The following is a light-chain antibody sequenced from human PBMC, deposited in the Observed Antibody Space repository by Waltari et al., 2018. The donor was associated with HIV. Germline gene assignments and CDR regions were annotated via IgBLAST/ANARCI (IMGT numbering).Light chain of an antibody. V-gene: IGKV3-15*01. CDR3: QQYNNWPPWT. J-gene: IGKJ1*01. Sequence: ELVMTQSPATLSVSPGERATLSCRARQSISSNLAWYQQKPGQAPRLLIYGASTRATDIPARFSGSGSGTDFTLTISSLQSEDFAVYYCQQYNNWPPWTFGQGTKVEIK. CDR2: GAS. CDR1: QSISSN.